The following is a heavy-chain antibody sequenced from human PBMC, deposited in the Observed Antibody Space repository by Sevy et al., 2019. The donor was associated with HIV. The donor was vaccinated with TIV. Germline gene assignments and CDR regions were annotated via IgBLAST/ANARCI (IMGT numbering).Heavy chain of an antibody. CDR1: GFVFEDFA. CDR2: LTGDGSKK. CDR3: VRDMSPTLGTAHNWFDL. J-gene: IGHJ5*02. V-gene: IGHV3-9*01. Sequence: GGSLRLSCVGSGFVFEDFAVHWVRRSPGKGLEWVSGLTGDGSKKFYEGSVKGRFTISRDNARNSLYLQMNNMKFDDTAFYYCVRDMSPTLGTAHNWFDLWGQGTLVTVSS.